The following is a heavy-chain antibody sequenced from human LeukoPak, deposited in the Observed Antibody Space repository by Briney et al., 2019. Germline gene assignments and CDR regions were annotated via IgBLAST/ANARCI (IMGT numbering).Heavy chain of an antibody. CDR3: ARDNLSFRGSSGWYEIFY. CDR1: GFTVSSNY. V-gene: IGHV3-33*08. CDR2: IWYDGSNK. D-gene: IGHD6-19*01. J-gene: IGHJ4*02. Sequence: GGSLRLSCAASGFTVSSNYMSWVRQAPGKGLEWVAVIWYDGSNKYYADSVKGRFTISRDNSKNTLYLQMNSLRAEDTAVYYCARDNLSFRGSSGWYEIFYWGQGTLVTVSS.